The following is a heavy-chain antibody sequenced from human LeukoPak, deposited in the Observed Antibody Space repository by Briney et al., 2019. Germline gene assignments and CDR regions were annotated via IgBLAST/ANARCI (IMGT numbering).Heavy chain of an antibody. CDR2: IYHSGST. D-gene: IGHD4-17*01. CDR3: ARALGAVTNENDY. V-gene: IGHV4-38-2*02. CDR1: GGSISSGFY. Sequence: SETLSLTCTVSGGSISSGFYWGWIRQSPGKGLEWIGNIYHSGSTYYNPSLKSRVTISVDTSKNQFSLKLSSVTAADTAVYYCARALGAVTNENDYWGQGTLVTVSS. J-gene: IGHJ4*02.